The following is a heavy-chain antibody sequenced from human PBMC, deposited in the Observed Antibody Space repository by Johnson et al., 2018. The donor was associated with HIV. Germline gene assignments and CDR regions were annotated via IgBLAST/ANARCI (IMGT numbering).Heavy chain of an antibody. CDR1: GFTVTTKY. J-gene: IGHJ3*01. CDR2: IYSGGST. V-gene: IGHV3-66*01. CDR3: ARDGESQQLPLGDAFDV. Sequence: VQLVESGGGVVQPGRFLRLSCVASGFTVTTKYMSWVRQAPGKGLEWVSVIYSGGSTYYADSVKGRFTISRDNSKNTLYLQMSSLRVEDTAMYYCARDGESQQLPLGDAFDVWGQGTMVTVSS. D-gene: IGHD6-13*01.